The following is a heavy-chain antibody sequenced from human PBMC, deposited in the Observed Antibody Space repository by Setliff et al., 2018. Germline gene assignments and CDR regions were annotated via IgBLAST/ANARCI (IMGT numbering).Heavy chain of an antibody. CDR1: GGSIGSYY. J-gene: IGHJ6*03. D-gene: IGHD2-15*01. CDR3: ARVRIVPYCMDV. V-gene: IGHV4-4*07. CDR2: IYTTGST. Sequence: PETLSLTCTVSGGSIGSYYWTWIRQPAGRGLEWIGRIYTTGSTNFNPSLNSRVTMSLDKSKNQFSLKLSSVTAADSAVYFCARVRIVPYCMDVWGKGTTVTVSS.